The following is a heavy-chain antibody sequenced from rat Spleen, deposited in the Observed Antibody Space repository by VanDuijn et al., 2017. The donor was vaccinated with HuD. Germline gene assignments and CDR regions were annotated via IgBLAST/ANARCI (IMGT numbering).Heavy chain of an antibody. D-gene: IGHD1-4*01. CDR2: ITQSGGSA. J-gene: IGHJ1*01. Sequence: EVQLVESGGGLVQPGRSLKLSCVASGFTFNNYWMAWIRQAPGKGLEWVASITQSGGSAFYPDSVKGRFTISRDHAKSTLYLQMNSLRSEDTATYYCTRGYPGIPYWYFDFWGPGTMVTVSS. CDR3: TRGYPGIPYWYFDF. CDR1: GFTFNNYW. V-gene: IGHV5-31*01.